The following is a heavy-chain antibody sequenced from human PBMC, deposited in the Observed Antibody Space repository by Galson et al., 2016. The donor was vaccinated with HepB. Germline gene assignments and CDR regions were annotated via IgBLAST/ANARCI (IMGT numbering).Heavy chain of an antibody. Sequence: SLRLSCAASGFTFSDHGLSWVRQAPGKGLEWVSGISGSGGTTYYAESVKGRFTISRDKSENTLYLQMNSLRAEDTAVYYCARALPYTVVPDYWGQGTLVTVSS. V-gene: IGHV3-23*01. CDR3: ARALPYTVVPDY. CDR2: ISGSGGTT. CDR1: GFTFSDHG. D-gene: IGHD2-2*02. J-gene: IGHJ4*02.